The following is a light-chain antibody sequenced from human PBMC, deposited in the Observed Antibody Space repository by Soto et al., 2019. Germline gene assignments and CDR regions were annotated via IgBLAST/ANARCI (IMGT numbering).Light chain of an antibody. CDR1: QDINKF. J-gene: IGKJ5*01. CDR2: DVS. Sequence: DIQMTQSPSSLSASVGDTVTITFHASQDINKFLNWYQQKPGKAPKLLIYDVSNLETGVPLRFSGSGSETHFTLTINSLQPEDIATYYCQQYDNYDITFGQGTRLEIK. CDR3: QQYDNYDIT. V-gene: IGKV1-33*01.